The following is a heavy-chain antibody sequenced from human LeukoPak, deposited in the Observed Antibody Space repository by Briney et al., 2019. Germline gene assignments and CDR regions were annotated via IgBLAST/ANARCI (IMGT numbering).Heavy chain of an antibody. Sequence: PGGSLRLSCAASGFTFSSYGMSWVRQAPGKGLEWVSGISGSGGSTYYADSVKGRFTISRDNSKNTLYLRMNSLRAEDTAVYYCARDAGGSGSYRVDPLDYWGQGTLVTVSS. CDR2: ISGSGGST. D-gene: IGHD3-10*01. CDR1: GFTFSSYG. V-gene: IGHV3-23*01. CDR3: ARDAGGSGSYRVDPLDY. J-gene: IGHJ4*02.